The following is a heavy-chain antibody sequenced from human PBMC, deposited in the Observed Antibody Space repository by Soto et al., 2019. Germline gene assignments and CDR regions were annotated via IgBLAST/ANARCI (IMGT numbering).Heavy chain of an antibody. D-gene: IGHD2-2*02. Sequence: QVQLVQSGAEVKKPGASVKVSCKASGYTFTSYGISWVRLAPGQGLEWMGWISAYNGNTNYAQKLQGRVTMTTDTSTSTAYMELRSLRSDDTAVYYCARVLACTSCYKGAFDIWGQGTMVTVSS. CDR3: ARVLACTSCYKGAFDI. J-gene: IGHJ3*02. V-gene: IGHV1-18*01. CDR1: GYTFTSYG. CDR2: ISAYNGNT.